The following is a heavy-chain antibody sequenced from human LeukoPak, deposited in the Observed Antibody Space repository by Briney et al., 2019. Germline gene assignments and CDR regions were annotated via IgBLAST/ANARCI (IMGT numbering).Heavy chain of an antibody. D-gene: IGHD5-24*01. CDR2: INPNSGGT. J-gene: IGHJ4*02. CDR1: GYTFTGYY. Sequence: GASVKVSCKASGYTFTGYYMHWVRQAPGQGLEWMGWINPNSGGTNYAQKFQGRVTMTRDTSISTAYMELSRLRSDDTAVYYCAREGVTGDGYNFFDYWGQGTLVTVSS. CDR3: AREGVTGDGYNFFDY. V-gene: IGHV1-2*02.